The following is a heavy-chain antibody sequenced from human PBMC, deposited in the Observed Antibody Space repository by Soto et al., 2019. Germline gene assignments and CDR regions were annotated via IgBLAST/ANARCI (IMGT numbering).Heavy chain of an antibody. Sequence: QVQLVESGGGVVQPGRSLRLSCAASGFTFSSYGMHWVRQAPGKGLEWVAVISYDGSNKYYADSVKGRFTISRDNTKNTLYLQMNSLRAEDTAVYYCAEDLGHGGRGAFGNWGQVTMVTVSS. CDR2: ISYDGSNK. J-gene: IGHJ3*02. CDR3: AEDLGHGGRGAFGN. V-gene: IGHV3-30*18. D-gene: IGHD7-27*01. CDR1: GFTFSSYG.